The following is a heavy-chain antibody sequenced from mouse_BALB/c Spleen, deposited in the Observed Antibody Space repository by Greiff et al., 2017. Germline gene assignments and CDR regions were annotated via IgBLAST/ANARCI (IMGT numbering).Heavy chain of an antibody. Sequence: VQLQQSGAELAKPGASVKMSCKASGYTFTSYWMHWVKQRPGQGLEWIGYINPSTGYTEYNQKFKDKATLTADKSSSTAYMQLSSLTSEDSAVYYCARGAYYGSSSCAYWGQGTLVTVSA. D-gene: IGHD1-1*01. V-gene: IGHV1-7*01. CDR2: INPSTGYT. J-gene: IGHJ3*01. CDR3: ARGAYYGSSSCAY. CDR1: GYTFTSYW.